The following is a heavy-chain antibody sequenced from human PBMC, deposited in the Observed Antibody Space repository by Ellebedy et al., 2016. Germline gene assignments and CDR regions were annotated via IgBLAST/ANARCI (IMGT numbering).Heavy chain of an antibody. V-gene: IGHV3-33*08. D-gene: IGHD3-3*01. Sequence: GESLKISXALSGITFSRCAMHWVRQAPGKSPEWVAVIWDDSSNRYYADSVKGRFTISRDNSKNILYLQMSSLSVDDSAVYFCATDRARVTIFGTGFGNWGQGTLVTVSS. CDR2: IWDDSSNR. J-gene: IGHJ4*02. CDR3: ATDRARVTIFGTGFGN. CDR1: GITFSRCA.